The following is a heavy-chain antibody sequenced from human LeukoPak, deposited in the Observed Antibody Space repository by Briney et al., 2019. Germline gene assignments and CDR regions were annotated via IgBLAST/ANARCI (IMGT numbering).Heavy chain of an antibody. D-gene: IGHD3/OR15-3a*01. CDR1: GFRVSDYY. Sequence: QPGGSLRLSFSVSGFRVSDYYMSWGRQAPGKGLGWVGLIRYSGEAFYADFARGRFAISRDESENTLYLQMNSLRVEDTAVYFCARDRAANQDWVEFDPWGQGTPVIVSS. CDR2: IRYSGEA. CDR3: ARDRAANQDWVEFDP. V-gene: IGHV3-66*03. J-gene: IGHJ5*02.